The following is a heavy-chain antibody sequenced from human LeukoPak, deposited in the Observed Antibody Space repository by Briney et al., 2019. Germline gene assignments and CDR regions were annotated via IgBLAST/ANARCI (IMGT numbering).Heavy chain of an antibody. CDR1: GYSFTTYW. CDR3: ARHEIMGATSWFDP. D-gene: IGHD1-26*01. V-gene: IGHV5-51*01. Sequence: GESLKISCKASGYSFTTYWISWMRQVPGKGLEWVGIIYPADSTAKYSPSFQGQVTISADKSINTAYLQWSSLKASDTAMYYCARHEIMGATSWFDPWGQGTLVTVSS. J-gene: IGHJ5*02. CDR2: IYPADSTA.